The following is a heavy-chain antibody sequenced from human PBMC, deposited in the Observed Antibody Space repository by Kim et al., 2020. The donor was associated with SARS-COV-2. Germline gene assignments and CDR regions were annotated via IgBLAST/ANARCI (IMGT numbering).Heavy chain of an antibody. V-gene: IGHV3-30*02. J-gene: IGHJ3*02. D-gene: IGHD3-22*01. Sequence: SGKGRFTISRDNSKNTRYLQMNSLRTEDTAVYYCAIEIVVVIPTSDSFDIWGQGTMVTVSS. CDR3: AIEIVVVIPTSDSFDI.